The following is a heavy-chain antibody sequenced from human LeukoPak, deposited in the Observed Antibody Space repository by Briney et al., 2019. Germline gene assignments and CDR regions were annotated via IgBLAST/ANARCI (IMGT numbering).Heavy chain of an antibody. V-gene: IGHV1-18*01. J-gene: IGHJ2*01. Sequence: ASANVSCKPSGYTFTTHGIAWGREGPGQRLERMGWVSAHNGDTNYAQTPQGRVTITTDTSRNTAYMQLSRLRSDDTAVYYCASDGYFDLWGRGTLVTVSS. CDR1: GYTFTTHG. CDR3: ASDGYFDL. CDR2: VSAHNGDT.